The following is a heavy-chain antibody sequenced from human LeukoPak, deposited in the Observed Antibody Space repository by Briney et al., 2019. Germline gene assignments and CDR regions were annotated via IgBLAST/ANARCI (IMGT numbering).Heavy chain of an antibody. Sequence: GGSLRLSCAASGFTFKTYTMHWVRQAPGMGLEWVSSISSSSSYIFYADSVKGRFTISRDNAKNSLYLQMSSLRAEDAAVYYCAKSPVAGSYFDYWGQGTLVTVSS. CDR2: ISSSSSYI. D-gene: IGHD6-19*01. CDR1: GFTFKTYT. J-gene: IGHJ4*02. CDR3: AKSPVAGSYFDY. V-gene: IGHV3-21*01.